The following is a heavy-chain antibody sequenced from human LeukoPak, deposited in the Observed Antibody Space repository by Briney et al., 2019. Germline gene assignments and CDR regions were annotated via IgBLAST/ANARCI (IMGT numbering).Heavy chain of an antibody. Sequence: GGSLRLSCAASGFIVSRTYMSWVRQAPGKGLEGVSVIYTGGSTHYADSVKGRFTISRDNSRNTVFLQMNSLSAEDTAVYYCARTGLRDLTFFDYWGQGILVTVSS. CDR3: ARTGLRDLTFFDY. V-gene: IGHV3-53*01. J-gene: IGHJ4*02. CDR2: IYTGGST. D-gene: IGHD2-21*02. CDR1: GFIVSRTY.